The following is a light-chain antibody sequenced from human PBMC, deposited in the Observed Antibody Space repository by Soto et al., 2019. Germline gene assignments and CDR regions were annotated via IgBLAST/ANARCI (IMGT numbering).Light chain of an antibody. CDR2: EVS. J-gene: IGLJ2*01. CDR1: SSDVGAYDY. V-gene: IGLV2-14*01. CDR3: SSYTTFNTLI. Sequence: QLVLTQPASVSGSPGQSITISCTGTSSDVGAYDYVSWYQQHPGEAPELMIYEVSNRPSGVSTRFSGSKSGNTASLTISGLQPEDEADYYCSSYTTFNTLIFGGGTKLTVL.